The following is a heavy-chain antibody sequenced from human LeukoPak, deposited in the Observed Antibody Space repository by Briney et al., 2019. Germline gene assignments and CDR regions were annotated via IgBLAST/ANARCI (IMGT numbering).Heavy chain of an antibody. Sequence: ASVKVSCKASGYTFTSYDINWVRQATGQGLEWMGWMNPNSGNTGYAQKFQGRVTMTRNTSISTAYMELSSLRSEDTAVYYCARILWIRGYDLGYWGQGILVTVSS. CDR2: MNPNSGNT. V-gene: IGHV1-8*01. D-gene: IGHD5-12*01. CDR1: GYTFTSYD. J-gene: IGHJ4*02. CDR3: ARILWIRGYDLGY.